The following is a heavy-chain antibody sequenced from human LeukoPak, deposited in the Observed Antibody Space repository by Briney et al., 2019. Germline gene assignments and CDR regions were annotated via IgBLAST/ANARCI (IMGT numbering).Heavy chain of an antibody. D-gene: IGHD3-22*01. CDR1: GFTVSSNY. V-gene: IGHV3-53*01. Sequence: GGSLRLSCAASGFTVSSNYMSWVRQAPGKGLEWVSVIYSGGSTYYADSVKGRFTISRDNSKNTLYLQMNSLRAEDTAVYYCASGRRYYDSSGYYGPFFDYWGQGTLDTVSS. J-gene: IGHJ4*02. CDR2: IYSGGST. CDR3: ASGRRYYDSSGYYGPFFDY.